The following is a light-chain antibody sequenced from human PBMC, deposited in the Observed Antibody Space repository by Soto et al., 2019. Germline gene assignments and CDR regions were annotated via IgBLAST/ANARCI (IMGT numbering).Light chain of an antibody. V-gene: IGKV1-5*03. CDR1: HSLSSW. Sequence: DIQMTQSPSTLSASVGDRVTITCRASHSLSSWLAWYQQKPGKAPKLLIYKASTLESGVPSRFSGSGSGTEFTLTIISLQPDDFATYYCQQYRTFGQGTNVELK. CDR3: QQYRT. J-gene: IGKJ1*01. CDR2: KAS.